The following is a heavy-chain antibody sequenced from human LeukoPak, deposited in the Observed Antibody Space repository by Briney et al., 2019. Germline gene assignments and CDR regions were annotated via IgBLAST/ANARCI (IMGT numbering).Heavy chain of an antibody. J-gene: IGHJ4*02. Sequence: GGSLRLSCAASGFTFSTYGMHWVRQAPGKRLEWVAVTWYDGSYKYYGDSVKGRFAISRDNSKNTLYLQMASLRVEDTGIYYCARGTSAGGPISPFDFWGQGTVVTASS. CDR1: GFTFSTYG. CDR2: TWYDGSYK. D-gene: IGHD6-13*01. CDR3: ARGTSAGGPISPFDF. V-gene: IGHV3-33*01.